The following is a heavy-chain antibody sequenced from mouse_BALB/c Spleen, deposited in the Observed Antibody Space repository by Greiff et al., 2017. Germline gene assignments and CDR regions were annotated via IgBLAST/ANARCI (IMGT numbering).Heavy chain of an antibody. V-gene: IGHV5-9-4*01. Sequence: EVKLQESGGGLVKPGGSLKLSCAASGFTFSSYAMSWVRQSPEKRLEWVAEISSGGSYTYYPDTVTGRFTISRDNAKNTLYLEMSSLRSEDTAMYYCARGLIYYAMDYWGQGTSVTVSS. CDR3: ARGLIYYAMDY. CDR1: GFTFSSYA. CDR2: ISSGGSYT. J-gene: IGHJ4*01.